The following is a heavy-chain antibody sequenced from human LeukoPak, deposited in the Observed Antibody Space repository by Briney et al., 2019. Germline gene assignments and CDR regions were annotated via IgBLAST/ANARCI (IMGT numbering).Heavy chain of an antibody. CDR3: ARDRCSGGNGAFDS. V-gene: IGHV1-18*01. D-gene: IGHD2-15*01. J-gene: IGHJ4*02. CDR2: VSTYNGNT. Sequence: ASVKVSCKTSGYSFTTYSINWVRQAPGQGLEWLGRVSTYNGNTKSAQKFQGRVTMTTDTSTSTVYMELASLSSDDTASYYCARDRCSGGNGAFDSWGQGTLVTVSS. CDR1: GYSFTTYS.